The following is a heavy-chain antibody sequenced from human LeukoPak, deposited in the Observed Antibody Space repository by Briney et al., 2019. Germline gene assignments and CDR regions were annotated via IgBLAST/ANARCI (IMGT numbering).Heavy chain of an antibody. D-gene: IGHD3-22*01. CDR1: GYTFTGYY. Sequence: ASVTVSCEASGYTFTGYYMHWVREAPGQGLEWMGWISPYNGNTNYAQKFQGRVTMTTDTSTSTAYMELRSLRSDDTAVYYCARGPHERSGYPDDWGQGTLVTVSS. CDR2: ISPYNGNT. V-gene: IGHV1-18*04. J-gene: IGHJ4*02. CDR3: ARGPHERSGYPDD.